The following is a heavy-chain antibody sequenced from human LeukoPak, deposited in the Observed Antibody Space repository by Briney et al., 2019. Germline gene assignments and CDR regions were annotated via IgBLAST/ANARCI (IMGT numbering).Heavy chain of an antibody. CDR3: ARDEWGYYDSSGYYRANWFDP. CDR1: GFTFSSYS. D-gene: IGHD3-22*01. Sequence: GGSLRLSCAASGFTFSSYSMNWVRQAPGKGLEWVSYISSSSSTIYYADSVKGRFTISRDNAKNSLYLQMNSLRAEDTAVYYCARDEWGYYDSSGYYRANWFDPWGQGTLVTVSS. J-gene: IGHJ5*02. V-gene: IGHV3-48*01. CDR2: ISSSSSTI.